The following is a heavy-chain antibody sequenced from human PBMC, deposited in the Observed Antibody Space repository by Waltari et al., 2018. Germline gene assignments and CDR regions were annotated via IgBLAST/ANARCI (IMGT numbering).Heavy chain of an antibody. CDR3: AKVGAARLNYFDY. V-gene: IGHV3-23*03. CDR1: GFTFSSYA. J-gene: IGHJ4*02. Sequence: EVQLLESGGGLVQPGGSLRLSCAASGFTFSSYAMIWVRQAPGKGLEWVSVIYSGGSTYYADSVKGRFTISRDNSKNTLYLQMNSLRAEDTAVYYCAKVGAARLNYFDYWGQGTLVTVSS. CDR2: IYSGGST. D-gene: IGHD6-6*01.